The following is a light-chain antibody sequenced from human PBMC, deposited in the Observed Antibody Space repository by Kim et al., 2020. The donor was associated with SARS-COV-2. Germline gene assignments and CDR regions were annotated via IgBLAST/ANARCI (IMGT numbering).Light chain of an antibody. J-gene: IGLJ1*01. Sequence: SYELTQPLSVSLALGQTARITCAGDNIGSKNVHWYQQKPGQAPVVVIYRDNDRPSGIPERFSGSNSGNTATLTISRAQAGDEAVYYCQVWDGTTYVFGTGTKVTVL. CDR2: RDN. CDR3: QVWDGTTYV. CDR1: NIGSKN. V-gene: IGLV3-9*01.